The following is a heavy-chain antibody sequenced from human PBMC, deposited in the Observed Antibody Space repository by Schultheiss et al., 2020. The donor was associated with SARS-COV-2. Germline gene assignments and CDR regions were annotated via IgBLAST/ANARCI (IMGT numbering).Heavy chain of an antibody. CDR1: GFTVSSNY. CDR2: IYSGGST. J-gene: IGHJ4*02. Sequence: GESLKISCAASGFTVSSNYMNWVRQAPGKGLEWVSVIYSGGSTYYADSVKGRFTISRDNAKNSLYLQMNSLRAEDTAVYYCASGYSSSWYYYWGQGTLVTVSS. CDR3: ASGYSSSWYYY. V-gene: IGHV3-66*01. D-gene: IGHD6-13*01.